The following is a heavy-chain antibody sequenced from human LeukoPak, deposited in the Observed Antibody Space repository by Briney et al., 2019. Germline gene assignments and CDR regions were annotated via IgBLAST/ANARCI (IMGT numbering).Heavy chain of an antibody. J-gene: IGHJ4*02. Sequence: GTSLRLSCETSGFTFSSHGLYWVRQAPGKGLEWVAVIWYDGSKKYYADSVKGRSTISRDNSKNTLYLEMNSLRAEDTAVYYCARDVSYNSLDYWGQGTLVTVSS. CDR3: ARDVSYNSLDY. D-gene: IGHD6-13*01. CDR2: IWYDGSKK. CDR1: GFTFSSHG. V-gene: IGHV3-33*01.